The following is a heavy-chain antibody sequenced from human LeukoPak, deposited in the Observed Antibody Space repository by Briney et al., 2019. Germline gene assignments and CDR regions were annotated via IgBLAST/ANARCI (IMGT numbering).Heavy chain of an antibody. D-gene: IGHD2-21*01. CDR2: IYYSGST. V-gene: IGHV4-39*01. CDR3: ARPHTVFQTLVY. Sequence: SETLSLTCTVSGGSISSSSYYWGWIRQPPGKGLEWIGSIYYSGSTYYNPSLKSRVTISVDTSKNQFSLKLSSVTAADTAVYYCARPHTVFQTLVYWGQGTLVTVSS. J-gene: IGHJ4*02. CDR1: GGSISSSSYY.